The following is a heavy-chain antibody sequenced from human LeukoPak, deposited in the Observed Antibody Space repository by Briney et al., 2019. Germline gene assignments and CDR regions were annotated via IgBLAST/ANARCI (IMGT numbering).Heavy chain of an antibody. V-gene: IGHV1-2*02. CDR3: ARNFDMKGFDP. D-gene: IGHD3-9*01. J-gene: IGHJ5*02. Sequence: ASVKVSCKASGYTFTGYYMNWVRQAPGQGLEWMGWINSDSGFTKYAQKFQGRVTVTRDTSITTVYMDLTRLTSDDTAVYYCARNFDMKGFDPWGQGTLVTVSS. CDR2: INSDSGFT. CDR1: GYTFTGYY.